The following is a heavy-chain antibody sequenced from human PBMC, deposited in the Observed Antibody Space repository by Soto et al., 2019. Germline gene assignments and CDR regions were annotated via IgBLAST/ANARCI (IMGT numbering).Heavy chain of an antibody. CDR3: ARGVLA. CDR1: GGSVNSGGYS. V-gene: IGHV4-30-2*01. Sequence: SETLSLTCSVSGGSVNSGGYSWSWIRQPPGKGLEWIGFISPSGSPAYNPSLKSRVTISVDRSNNQISLELSSVTAADTAVYYCARGVLAWGQGTLVTVSS. D-gene: IGHD2-8*01. CDR2: ISPSGSP. J-gene: IGHJ5*02.